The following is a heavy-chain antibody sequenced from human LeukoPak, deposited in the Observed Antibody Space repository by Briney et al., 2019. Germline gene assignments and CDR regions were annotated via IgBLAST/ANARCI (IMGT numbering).Heavy chain of an antibody. J-gene: IGHJ4*02. CDR1: GFTFNTYA. CDR2: INGGGNT. V-gene: IGHV3-21*06. CDR3: ARDPAEADC. Sequence: PGGSLRLSCAASGFTFNTYAMNWVRQAPGKGLEWVSSINGGGNTFYVDSVKGRFAISRDNAKNSLYLQMNGLRAEDTAVYYCARDPAEADCWGQGTLVTVSS.